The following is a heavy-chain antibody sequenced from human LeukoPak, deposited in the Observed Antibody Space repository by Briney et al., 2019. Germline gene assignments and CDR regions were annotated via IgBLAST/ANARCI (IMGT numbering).Heavy chain of an antibody. CDR1: GGPISSHY. V-gene: IGHV4-4*07. D-gene: IGHD2-15*01. CDR2: IYTSGST. CDR3: ARGVLPPDNWFDP. Sequence: SETLSLTCTVSGGPISSHYWSWIRQPAGEGIDWIGRIYTSGSTNYNPSLKSRVTMSVDTSKNQFSLKLSSVTAADTAVYYCARGVLPPDNWFDPWGQGTLVTVSS. J-gene: IGHJ5*02.